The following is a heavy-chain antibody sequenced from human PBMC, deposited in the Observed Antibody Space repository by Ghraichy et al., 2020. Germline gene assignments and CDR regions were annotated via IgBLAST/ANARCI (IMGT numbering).Heavy chain of an antibody. CDR1: GFTFSSYA. J-gene: IGHJ2*01. V-gene: IGHV3-23*01. Sequence: GGSLRLSCAASGFTFSSYAMSWVRQAPGKGLEWVSAISGSGGSTYYADSVKGRFTISRDNSKNTLYLQMNSLRAEDTAVYYCAKVPRGKWGDCSSTSCYRYFDLWGRGTRVTVSS. CDR3: AKVPRGKWGDCSSTSCYRYFDL. D-gene: IGHD2-2*02. CDR2: ISGSGGST.